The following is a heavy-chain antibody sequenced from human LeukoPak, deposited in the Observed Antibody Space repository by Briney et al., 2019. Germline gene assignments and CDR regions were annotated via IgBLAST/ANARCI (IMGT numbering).Heavy chain of an antibody. J-gene: IGHJ4*02. Sequence: PGGSLRLSCAASGFTFSSYSMNWVRQAPGKGLEWVANIKQDGSETYYVDSVKGRFTISRDNAKNSLYLQMNSLRAEDTAVYYCARHTGTYFNYWGQGTLVTVSS. CDR1: GFTFSSYS. D-gene: IGHD1-26*01. V-gene: IGHV3-7*01. CDR3: ARHTGTYFNY. CDR2: IKQDGSET.